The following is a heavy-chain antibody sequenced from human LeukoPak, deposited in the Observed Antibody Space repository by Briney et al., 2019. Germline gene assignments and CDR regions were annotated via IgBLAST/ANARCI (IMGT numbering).Heavy chain of an antibody. D-gene: IGHD3-9*01. Sequence: GGSLRLSCAASGFTVSSHYMSSVRQAPGTGLEWVSVIYSGGSTYYADSVKGRFAISRDNSKNTLYLQMNSLRAEDTAVYYCAGILTGDSFDYWGQGTLVTVSS. J-gene: IGHJ4*02. CDR3: AGILTGDSFDY. CDR1: GFTVSSHY. V-gene: IGHV3-66*01. CDR2: IYSGGST.